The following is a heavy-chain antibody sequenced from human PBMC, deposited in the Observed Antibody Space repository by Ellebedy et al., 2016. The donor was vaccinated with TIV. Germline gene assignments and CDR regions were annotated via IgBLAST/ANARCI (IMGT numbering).Heavy chain of an antibody. D-gene: IGHD3-22*01. CDR3: ARHYDRTDSNLNNWFDP. V-gene: IGHV4-39*01. J-gene: IGHJ5*02. CDR1: GGSISSSNYF. CDR2: TYHGGST. Sequence: SETLSLTCTVSGGSISSSNYFWGWIRQTPGKGLEWIGSTYHGGSTYYNPSIKSRVSISVYTSKNQFSLKLSSVTAADTAVYYCARHYDRTDSNLNNWFDPWGQGTLVSVSS.